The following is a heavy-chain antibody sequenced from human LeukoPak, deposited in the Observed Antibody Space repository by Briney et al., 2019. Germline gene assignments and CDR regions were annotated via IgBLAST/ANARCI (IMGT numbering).Heavy chain of an antibody. Sequence: SETLSLTCTVSGGSISSSSYYWGWIRQPPGKGLEWIGSIYYGGSTYYNPSLKSRVTISVDTSKNQFSLKLSSVTAADTAVYYCAREGYSSSLDYWGQGTLVTVSS. J-gene: IGHJ4*02. V-gene: IGHV4-39*07. D-gene: IGHD6-6*01. CDR2: IYYGGST. CDR3: AREGYSSSLDY. CDR1: GGSISSSSYY.